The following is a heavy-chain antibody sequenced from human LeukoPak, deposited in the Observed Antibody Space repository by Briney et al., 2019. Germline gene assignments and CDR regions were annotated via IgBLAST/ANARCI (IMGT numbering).Heavy chain of an antibody. CDR2: IYPGDSDT. Sequence: GESLKISCKGSGYSFTSYWIGWVRQMPGKGLEWMGIIYPGDSDTRYSPSFQGQVTISADKSISTAYLQWSSLRASDTAMYYCARQAPGRAAAGPYYFDYWGQGTLVTVSS. CDR3: ARQAPGRAAAGPYYFDY. D-gene: IGHD6-13*01. CDR1: GYSFTSYW. J-gene: IGHJ4*02. V-gene: IGHV5-51*01.